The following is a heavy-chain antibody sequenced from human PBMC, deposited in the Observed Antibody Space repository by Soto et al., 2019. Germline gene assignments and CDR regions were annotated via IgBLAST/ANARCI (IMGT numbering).Heavy chain of an antibody. CDR3: ARESEDLTSNFDY. J-gene: IGHJ4*02. CDR1: GFTFTRYS. Sequence: GGALRLSCAASGFTFTRYSMNWVRQAPGKGLEWVSSISSTTNYIYYGDSMKGRFTISRDNAKNSLYLEMNSLRAEDTAVYYCARESEDLTSNFDYWGQGTLVTVS. V-gene: IGHV3-21*06. CDR2: ISSTTNYI.